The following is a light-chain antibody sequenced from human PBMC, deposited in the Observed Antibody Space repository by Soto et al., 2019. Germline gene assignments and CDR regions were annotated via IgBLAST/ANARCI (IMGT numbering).Light chain of an antibody. CDR2: GAS. J-gene: IGKJ1*01. CDR1: QSIRTS. V-gene: IGKV1-39*01. Sequence: QMTQSPSSLSASVGARITITCRASQSIRTSLNWYQQKPGKAPRLLIYGASTLRSGVPSRFSSSGSATDFTLTVSSLQPEDSAIYYCQQSYTTPRTFGQGTKVEV. CDR3: QQSYTTPRT.